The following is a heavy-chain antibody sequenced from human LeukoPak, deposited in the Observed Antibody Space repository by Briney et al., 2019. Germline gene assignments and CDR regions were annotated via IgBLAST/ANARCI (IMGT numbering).Heavy chain of an antibody. CDR2: VIPMFATA. CDR1: GGTFSSYA. CDR3: ARGLHGDYGYFDY. V-gene: IGHV1-69*13. J-gene: IGHJ4*02. D-gene: IGHD4-17*01. Sequence: SVKVSCKASGGTFSSYAISWVRQAPGQGLEWMGGVIPMFATANYAPKSQDRVTITADESTSTAYMALRSLRSEDTAVYHCARGLHGDYGYFDYWGQGTLVTVSS.